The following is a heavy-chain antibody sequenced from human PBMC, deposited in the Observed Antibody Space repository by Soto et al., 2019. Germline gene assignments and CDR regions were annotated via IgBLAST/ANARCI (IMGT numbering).Heavy chain of an antibody. V-gene: IGHV4-39*01. CDR1: GGSISSSSYY. D-gene: IGHD3-10*01. Sequence: SETLSLTCTVSGGSISSSSYYWGWIRQPPGKGLEWIGSIYYSGSTYYNPSLKSRVTISVDTSKNQFSLKLSSVTAADTAVYYCARLAGGYGSGSYYNLQIDYWGQGTLVTVSS. CDR3: ARLAGGYGSGSYYNLQIDY. CDR2: IYYSGST. J-gene: IGHJ4*02.